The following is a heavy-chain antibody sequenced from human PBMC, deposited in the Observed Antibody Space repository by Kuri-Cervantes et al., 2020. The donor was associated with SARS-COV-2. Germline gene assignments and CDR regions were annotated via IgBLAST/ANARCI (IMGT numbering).Heavy chain of an antibody. CDR3: AREDRAPITMVRGPLDY. D-gene: IGHD3-10*01. CDR1: GFRFEDYA. Sequence: SLKISCAASGFRFEDYAMYWVRQGPGKGLEWVSGISWSSANIGYADSVKGRFTISRDNAKNSLYLQMNSLRAEDTAVYYCAREDRAPITMVRGPLDYWGQGTLVTVSS. V-gene: IGHV3-9*01. CDR2: ISWSSANI. J-gene: IGHJ4*02.